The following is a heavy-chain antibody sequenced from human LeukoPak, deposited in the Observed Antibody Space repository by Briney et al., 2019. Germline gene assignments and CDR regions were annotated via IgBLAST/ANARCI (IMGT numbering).Heavy chain of an antibody. V-gene: IGHV1-18*01. CDR1: GYTFTSYG. D-gene: IGHD3-22*01. CDR2: ISAYNGNT. J-gene: IGHJ4*02. Sequence: ASVKVSCKASGYTFTSYGISWVRQAPGQGLEWMGWISAYNGNTNYAQKLQGRVTMTTDTSTSTAYMELRSLRSDDTAVYYCARAQGYYYDSSAGAADYWGQGTLVTVSS. CDR3: ARAQGYYYDSSAGAADY.